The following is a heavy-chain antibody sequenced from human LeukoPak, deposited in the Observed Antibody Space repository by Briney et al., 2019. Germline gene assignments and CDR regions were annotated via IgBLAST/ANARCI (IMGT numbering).Heavy chain of an antibody. J-gene: IGHJ4*02. CDR3: ARIYSSVLQTLDY. D-gene: IGHD6-19*01. V-gene: IGHV1-46*01. CDR1: GYTFTSYY. Sequence: ASVKVSCKASGYTFTSYYMHWVRQAPGQGLEWMGIINPSGGSTSYAQKFQGRVTMTRDMSTSTVYMELSSLRSDDTAVYYCARIYSSVLQTLDYWGQGTLVTVSS. CDR2: INPSGGST.